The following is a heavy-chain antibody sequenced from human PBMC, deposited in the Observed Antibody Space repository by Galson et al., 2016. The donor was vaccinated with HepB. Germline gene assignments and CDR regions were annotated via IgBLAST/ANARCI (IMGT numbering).Heavy chain of an antibody. CDR2: INHDSSAM. V-gene: IGHV3-48*02. CDR1: GFTFSAYP. D-gene: IGHD7-27*01. Sequence: SLRLSCAASGFTFSAYPMHWVRQAPGKGLEWVSHINHDSSAMNYALSMKDRFTISRDNAKNSLFLQMDSLSDEDTAVYYCARDINWGLDYWGQGILVTVSS. CDR3: ARDINWGLDY. J-gene: IGHJ4*02.